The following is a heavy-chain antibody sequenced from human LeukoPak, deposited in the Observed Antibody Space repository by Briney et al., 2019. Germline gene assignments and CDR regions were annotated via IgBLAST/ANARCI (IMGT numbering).Heavy chain of an antibody. CDR2: INGDGGET. CDR3: ATDADYKWDY. V-gene: IGHV3-7*01. CDR1: GFTFSTYW. J-gene: IGHJ4*02. D-gene: IGHD4-11*01. Sequence: GGSLRLSCAASGFTFSTYWMCWVRKAPGKGLEWVANINGDGGETYFVDSVRGRFTISRDNTKNSLSLQINSVRAEDTALYYCATDADYKWDYWGQGTLVTVSS.